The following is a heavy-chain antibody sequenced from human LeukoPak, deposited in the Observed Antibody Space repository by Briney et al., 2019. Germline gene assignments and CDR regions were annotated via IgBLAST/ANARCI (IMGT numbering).Heavy chain of an antibody. CDR1: GFTFSSYA. J-gene: IGHJ4*02. V-gene: IGHV3-30-3*01. D-gene: IGHD6-19*01. Sequence: GGSLRLSCAASGFTFSSYAVHWVRQAPGKGLEWVAVISYDGSNKYYADSVKGRFTISRDNSKNTLYLQMNSLRAEDTAVYYCARGLGGVAVAEYYFDYWGQGTLVTVSS. CDR3: ARGLGGVAVAEYYFDY. CDR2: ISYDGSNK.